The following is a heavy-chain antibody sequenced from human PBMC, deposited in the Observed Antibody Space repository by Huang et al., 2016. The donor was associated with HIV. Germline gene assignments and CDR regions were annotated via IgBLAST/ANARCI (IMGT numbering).Heavy chain of an antibody. V-gene: IGHV3-23*01. CDR3: VKGVRLSYYYYGVDV. J-gene: IGHJ6*02. Sequence: EVQLLESGGDLVQPGESLRLSCAASGFTFSNYAMSWVRQAPGKGLEWVSAISGSGGSTYSADSVKGRFTISRDNSKNKLYLQMNSLRAEDTAVYYCVKGVRLSYYYYGVDVWGQGTTVTVSS. CDR1: GFTFSNYA. CDR2: ISGSGGST. D-gene: IGHD2-21*01.